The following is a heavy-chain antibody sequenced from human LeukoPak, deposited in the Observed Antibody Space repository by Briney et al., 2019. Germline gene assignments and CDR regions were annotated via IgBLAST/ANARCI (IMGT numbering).Heavy chain of an antibody. V-gene: IGHV1-69*13. CDR3: ASWVRESPPFGAAHYYYYGMDV. D-gene: IGHD3-10*01. CDR2: IIPIFGTA. J-gene: IGHJ6*02. CDR1: GGTFSSYA. Sequence: ASVKVSCKASGGTFSSYAISWVRQAPGQGLEWMGGIIPIFGTANYAQKFQGRVTITADESTSTAYMELSSLRSEDTAVYYCASWVRESPPFGAAHYYYYGMDVWGQGTTVTVSS.